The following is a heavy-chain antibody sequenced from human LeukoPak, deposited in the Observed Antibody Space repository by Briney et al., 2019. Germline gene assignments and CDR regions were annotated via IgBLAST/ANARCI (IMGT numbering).Heavy chain of an antibody. CDR2: ISSSSSYI. CDR1: GFTFSSYS. V-gene: IGHV3-21*01. Sequence: GGSLRLSCAASGFTFSSYSMNWVRQAPGKGLEWVSSISSSSSYIYYADSVEGRFTISRDNAKNSLYLQMNSLRAEDTAVYYCARDRVDTAMGANFDYWGQGTLVTVSS. D-gene: IGHD5-18*01. J-gene: IGHJ4*02. CDR3: ARDRVDTAMGANFDY.